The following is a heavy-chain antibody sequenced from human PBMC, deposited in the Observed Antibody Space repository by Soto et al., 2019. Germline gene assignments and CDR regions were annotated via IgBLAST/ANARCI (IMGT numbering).Heavy chain of an antibody. V-gene: IGHV3-33*01. J-gene: IGHJ3*01. CDR2: IWNDGNNK. D-gene: IGHD3-10*01. CDR1: GFSVRTSG. Sequence: ESGGGVVQPERSLRLSCAASGFSVRTSGMHWVRQAPGKGLEWVALIWNDGNNKVYADSVKGRFTISNDNSQNTIYLQMDSLRGEGTALYYCARDDNLQGNAFDVWGQGTMVTVSS. CDR3: ARDDNLQGNAFDV.